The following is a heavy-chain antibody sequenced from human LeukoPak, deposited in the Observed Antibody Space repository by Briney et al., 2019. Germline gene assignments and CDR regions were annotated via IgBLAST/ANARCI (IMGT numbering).Heavy chain of an antibody. CDR1: GGSISSGSYY. CDR3: ARDQLAPGWENDAFDI. J-gene: IGHJ3*02. D-gene: IGHD6-19*01. V-gene: IGHV4-61*02. CDR2: FYTSGST. Sequence: PSETLSLTCTVSGGSISSGSYYWSWIRQPAGKGLEWIGRFYTSGSTNYNPSLKSRVTISVDTSKNQFSLKLSSVTAADTAVYYCARDQLAPGWENDAFDIWGQGTMVTVSS.